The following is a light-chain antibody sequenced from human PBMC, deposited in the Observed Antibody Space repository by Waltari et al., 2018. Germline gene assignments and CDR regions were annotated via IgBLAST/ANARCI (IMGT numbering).Light chain of an antibody. Sequence: EIVLTQSPATQSLSPGETATLSCRASQSIRTYLGWYQQKPGQAPRLLLFDASSRATGIPARFRGTGSGTDFTLTVSDLEPEDFGIYYCQQRSIWPYTFGQGTRLEIK. V-gene: IGKV3-11*01. J-gene: IGKJ2*01. CDR2: DAS. CDR1: QSIRTY. CDR3: QQRSIWPYT.